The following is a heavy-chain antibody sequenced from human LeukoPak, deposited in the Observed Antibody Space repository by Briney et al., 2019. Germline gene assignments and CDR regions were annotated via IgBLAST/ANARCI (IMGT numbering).Heavy chain of an antibody. V-gene: IGHV3-21*01. Sequence: PGGSLRLSCAASGFTFSNYSMNWVRQAPGKGLEWVSSISSLSSYIYYADSLKGRFTISGDNAKNSLYLQMNSLRAEDTAVYYCARGGPRDGYDYWGQGTLVTVSS. D-gene: IGHD5-18*01. J-gene: IGHJ4*02. CDR3: ARGGPRDGYDY. CDR1: GFTFSNYS. CDR2: ISSLSSYI.